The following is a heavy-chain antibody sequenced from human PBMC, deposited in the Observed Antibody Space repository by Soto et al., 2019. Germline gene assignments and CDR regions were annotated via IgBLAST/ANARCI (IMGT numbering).Heavy chain of an antibody. D-gene: IGHD2-8*01. CDR1: GGSISSGDYS. V-gene: IGHV4-30-2*01. J-gene: IGHJ5*02. CDR3: ARWWMYDPRFDP. CDR2: IYHSGST. Sequence: SETLSLTCAVSGGSISSGDYSWSWIRQPPGKGLEWIGYIYHSGSTYYNPSLKSRVTISVDRSKNQFSLKLSSVTAADTAVYYCARWWMYDPRFDPWGQGTLVTVAS.